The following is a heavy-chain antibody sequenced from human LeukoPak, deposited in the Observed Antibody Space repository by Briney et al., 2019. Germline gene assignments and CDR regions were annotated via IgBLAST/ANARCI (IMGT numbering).Heavy chain of an antibody. V-gene: IGHV3-53*01. J-gene: IGHJ4*02. Sequence: GGSLRLSCAASGFTFSSNYMSWVRQAPGKGLEWVSVIYSGGSTYYKDSVKGRFTISRDNSKNTLYLQMNSLRAEDTAVYYCAKGGTSPIFDYWGQGTLVTVSS. CDR1: GFTFSSNY. D-gene: IGHD4-23*01. CDR2: IYSGGST. CDR3: AKGGTSPIFDY.